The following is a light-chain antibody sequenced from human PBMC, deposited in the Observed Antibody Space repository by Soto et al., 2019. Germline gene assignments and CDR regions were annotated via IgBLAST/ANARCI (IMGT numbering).Light chain of an antibody. V-gene: IGLV2-14*01. CDR1: RSDVGAYNY. Sequence: QSALTQPASVSGSPGQSIAISCTGTRSDVGAYNYVSWYQQHPGKAPKLMISEVTRRPSGISRRFSGSKSGNTATLTISGLQPEDDADYYCSSFTVNTTGVFGSGTKVTVL. J-gene: IGLJ1*01. CDR2: EVT. CDR3: SSFTVNTTGV.